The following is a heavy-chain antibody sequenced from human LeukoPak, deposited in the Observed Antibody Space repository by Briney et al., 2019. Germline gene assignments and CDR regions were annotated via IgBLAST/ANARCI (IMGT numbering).Heavy chain of an antibody. D-gene: IGHD3-22*01. J-gene: IGHJ4*02. CDR1: GFTFSSYG. CDR3: ATNSAYRFDY. Sequence: PGGSLRLSCAASGFTFSSYGMHWVRQAPGKGLEWVAVIWYDGSNKYYADSVKGRFTISRDNSKNTLYLQMNSLRAEDTAVYLCATNSAYRFDYWGQGTLVTVSS. V-gene: IGHV3-33*01. CDR2: IWYDGSNK.